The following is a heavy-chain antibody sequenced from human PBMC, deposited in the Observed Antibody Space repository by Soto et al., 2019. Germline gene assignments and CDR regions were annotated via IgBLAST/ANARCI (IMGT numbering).Heavy chain of an antibody. V-gene: IGHV2-70*11. CDR2: IDWDDDK. CDR3: ARISDCWSSGWYTVDY. D-gene: IGHD6-19*01. J-gene: IGHJ4*02. CDR1: GFSLSTGGMC. Sequence: SGPTLVNPTQTLTLTCTFSGFSLSTGGMCVSWIRQPPGKALEWLARIDWDDDKYYSTSLKTRLTISKDTSKNQVVLTMTNMDPVDTATYYCARISDCWSSGWYTVDYWGQGTLVTVSS.